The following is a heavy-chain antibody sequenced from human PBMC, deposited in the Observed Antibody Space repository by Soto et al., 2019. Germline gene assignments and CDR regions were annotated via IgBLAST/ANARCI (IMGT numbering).Heavy chain of an antibody. Sequence: EVQLLESGGDLIQPGGSLRLSCAASGFTFSSNSFTWVRQAPGKGLEYVSGISIGGDKTWHADSEKGRFTASRDNSKNTVYLQMNSLRVDDTAVYYCAKWDGDGDHWGQGTVVTVSS. CDR3: AKWDGDGDH. CDR2: ISIGGDKT. D-gene: IGHD1-26*01. V-gene: IGHV3-23*01. CDR1: GFTFSSNS. J-gene: IGHJ5*02.